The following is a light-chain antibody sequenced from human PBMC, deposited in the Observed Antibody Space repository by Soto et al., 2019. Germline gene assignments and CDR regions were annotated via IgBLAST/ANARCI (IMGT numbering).Light chain of an antibody. Sequence: EIVLTQSPATLSLSPGERATLSCSASQSVSSYLAWYQQKPGQAPRLLIYDASNRATGIPARFSGSGSGTDFTLTISRLEPEDFAVYYCQQRSNWLLTFGGGTKVEIK. CDR3: QQRSNWLLT. CDR2: DAS. V-gene: IGKV3-11*01. J-gene: IGKJ4*02. CDR1: QSVSSY.